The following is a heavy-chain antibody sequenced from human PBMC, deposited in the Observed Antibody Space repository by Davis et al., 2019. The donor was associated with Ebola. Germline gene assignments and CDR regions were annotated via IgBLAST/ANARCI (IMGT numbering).Heavy chain of an antibody. J-gene: IGHJ2*01. V-gene: IGHV3-74*01. CDR2: INPDGSYT. CDR1: GFTFSNYG. D-gene: IGHD3-16*01. Sequence: GESLKISCAASGFTFSNYGMNWVRQAPGKGLVWVSRINPDGSYTGYADSVKGRFTISRDNSKNSLFLQMNSLRAEDTAVYYCARETFPVWGRNFWYFDFWGRGTLVTVSS. CDR3: ARETFPVWGRNFWYFDF.